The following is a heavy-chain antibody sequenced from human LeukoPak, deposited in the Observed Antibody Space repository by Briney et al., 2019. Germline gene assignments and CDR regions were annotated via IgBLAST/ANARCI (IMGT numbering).Heavy chain of an antibody. D-gene: IGHD2-21*01. CDR1: GFTFSSYS. CDR3: ARHRVIDAFDI. V-gene: IGHV3-21*01. CDR2: ISSSSSYI. J-gene: IGHJ3*02. Sequence: GGSLRLSCAASGFTFSSYSMIWVRQAPGKGLEWVSSISSSSSYIYYADSVKGRFTISRDNAKNSLYLQMNSLRAEDTAVYYCARHRVIDAFDIWGQGTMVTVSS.